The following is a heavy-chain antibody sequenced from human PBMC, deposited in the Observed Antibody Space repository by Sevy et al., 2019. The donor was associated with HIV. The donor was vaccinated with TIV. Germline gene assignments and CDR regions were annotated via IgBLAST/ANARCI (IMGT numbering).Heavy chain of an antibody. Sequence: GGSLRLSCAASGFTFSSYWMSWVRQAPGKGLEWVANIKQDGSEKYYVDSVKGRFTISRDNAKNSLYLQMNSLRAEDMAVYYCARDAIYCSSTSCYDYYYYGMDVWGQGTTVTVSS. J-gene: IGHJ6*02. CDR1: GFTFSSYW. D-gene: IGHD2-2*01. V-gene: IGHV3-7*03. CDR2: IKQDGSEK. CDR3: ARDAIYCSSTSCYDYYYYGMDV.